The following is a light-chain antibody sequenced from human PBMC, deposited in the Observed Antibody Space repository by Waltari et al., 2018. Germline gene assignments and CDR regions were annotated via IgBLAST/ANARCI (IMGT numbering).Light chain of an antibody. J-gene: IGLJ3*02. V-gene: IGLV6-57*04. CDR1: SGSIGRNY. Sequence: FMLTQPHSVSESPGKTVTISCTRNSGSIGRNYVQWYHQRPGGAPTIVIVEDDQRPSGVPDRFSGSIDSASNSASLTLSGLEIEDEGDYYCQSYDGGIWVFGGGTRLTV. CDR3: QSYDGGIWV. CDR2: EDD.